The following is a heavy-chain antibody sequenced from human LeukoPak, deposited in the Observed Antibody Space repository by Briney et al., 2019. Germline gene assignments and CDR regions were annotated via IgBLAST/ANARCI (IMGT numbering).Heavy chain of an antibody. V-gene: IGHV4-39*01. CDR1: GGSISSSSYY. Sequence: SETLSLTCTVSGGSISSSSYYWGWIRQPPGKGLEWIGSIYYSGSTYYNPSLKSRVTISVDTSKNQFSLKLSSVTAADTAVYYCARLNALYDFWSGYQNWFDPWGQGTLVTVSS. J-gene: IGHJ5*02. CDR2: IYYSGST. CDR3: ARLNALYDFWSGYQNWFDP. D-gene: IGHD3-3*01.